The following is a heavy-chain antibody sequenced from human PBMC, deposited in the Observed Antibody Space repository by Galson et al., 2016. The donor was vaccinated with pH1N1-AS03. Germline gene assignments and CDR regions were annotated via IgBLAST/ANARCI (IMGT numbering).Heavy chain of an antibody. D-gene: IGHD3/OR15-3a*01. V-gene: IGHV4-4*07. CDR2: MYDSGFT. CDR1: GVSVSSYH. CDR3: ARHYAWYYDFRLDV. J-gene: IGHJ6*02. Sequence: SETLSLTCTVSGVSVSSYHWSWIRQSAGKGLEWIGRMYDSGFTSYNPSLRSRVTMSVDRSKNQLSLRVTSVTAADTAVYFCARHYAWYYDFRLDVWGRGTTVTVSS.